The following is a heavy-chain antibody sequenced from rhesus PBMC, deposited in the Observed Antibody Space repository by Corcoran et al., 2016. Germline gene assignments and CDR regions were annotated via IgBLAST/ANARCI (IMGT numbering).Heavy chain of an antibody. CDR1: CGSIRDSYR. V-gene: IGHV4S10*01. J-gene: IGHJ4*01. D-gene: IGHD1-1*01. CDR2: IYGSTTST. Sequence: QVQLPESGPGVVKPSETRSLTCAVSCGSIRDSYRSIWLRQTPGKGLESMWYIYGSTTSTNDNPALKSRVTTSKDTSKNQFAVKLSYVTDADTAVYDCARAQVPDFDDWGQGVLVTVCS. CDR3: ARAQVPDFDD.